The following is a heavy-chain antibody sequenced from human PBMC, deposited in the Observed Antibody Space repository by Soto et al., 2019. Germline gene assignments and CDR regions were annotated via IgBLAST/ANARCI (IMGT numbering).Heavy chain of an antibody. CDR1: GGSISSSSYY. J-gene: IGHJ1*01. V-gene: IGHV4-39*01. CDR3: ARRKGSSWYAYFQH. CDR2: IYYSGST. Sequence: SETLSLTCTVSGGSISSSSYYWGWIRQPPGMGLEWIGSIYYSGSTYYNPSLKSRATISVDTSKNQFSLKLSSVTAADTAVYYCARRKGSSWYAYFQHWGQGTLVTVSS. D-gene: IGHD6-13*01.